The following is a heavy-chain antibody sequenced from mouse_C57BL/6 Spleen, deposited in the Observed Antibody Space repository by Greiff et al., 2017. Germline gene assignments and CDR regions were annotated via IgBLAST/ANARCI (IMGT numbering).Heavy chain of an antibody. V-gene: IGHV3-6*01. CDR2: ISYDGSN. CDR3: ARERDYGSSYWFAY. CDR1: GYSITSGYY. D-gene: IGHD1-1*01. J-gene: IGHJ3*01. Sequence: EVKLQESGPGLVKPSQSLSLTCSVTGYSITSGYYWNWIRQFPGNKLEWMGDISYDGSNNSNPSLKNRIPITRDTSKNQFFLKLNSVTTEDTATYYCARERDYGSSYWFAYGGQGTLVTVSA.